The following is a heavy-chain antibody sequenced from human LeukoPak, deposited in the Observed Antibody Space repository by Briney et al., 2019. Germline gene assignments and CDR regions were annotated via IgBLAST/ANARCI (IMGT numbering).Heavy chain of an antibody. Sequence: GGSLRLSCEASGFTFSSHWMSWVRQAPGKGLEWVAKIKHDGTERHYMDSIDDRVTLSRDNAKNSLYLQMNNLRTEDTAVYYCVRVRFDSSGFDYWGKGTLLTVFS. D-gene: IGHD3-22*01. CDR1: GFTFSSHW. CDR2: IKHDGTER. V-gene: IGHV3-7*01. CDR3: VRVRFDSSGFDY. J-gene: IGHJ4*02.